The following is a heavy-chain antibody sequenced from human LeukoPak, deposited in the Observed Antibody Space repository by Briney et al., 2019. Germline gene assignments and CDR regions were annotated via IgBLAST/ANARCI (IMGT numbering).Heavy chain of an antibody. J-gene: IGHJ4*02. Sequence: GGSLRLSCAASGFTFSSYWMSWVRQAPGKGLEWVANIKQDGSEKYYVDSVKGRFTISRDNAKNSLYLQMNSLRAEDTAVYYCASLLSQNDDLFDYWGQGTLVTVS. CDR2: IKQDGSEK. V-gene: IGHV3-7*01. CDR1: GFTFSSYW. D-gene: IGHD1-1*01. CDR3: ASLLSQNDDLFDY.